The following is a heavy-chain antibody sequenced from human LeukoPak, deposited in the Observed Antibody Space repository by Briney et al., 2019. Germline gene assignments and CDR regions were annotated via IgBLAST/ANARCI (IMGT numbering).Heavy chain of an antibody. Sequence: SETLSLTCTVSGGSISSSSYYWGWIRQPPGKGLEWIGSIYYSGSTYYNPSLKSRVTISVDTSKNQFSLKLSSVTAADTAVYYCARQVTYYDILTGYSLYYFDYWGQGTLVTVSS. CDR3: ARQVTYYDILTGYSLYYFDY. CDR2: IYYSGST. V-gene: IGHV4-39*01. CDR1: GGSISSSSYY. D-gene: IGHD3-9*01. J-gene: IGHJ4*02.